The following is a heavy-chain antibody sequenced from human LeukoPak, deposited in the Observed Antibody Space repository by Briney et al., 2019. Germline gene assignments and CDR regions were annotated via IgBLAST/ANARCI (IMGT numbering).Heavy chain of an antibody. CDR2: INHSGST. Sequence: SETLSLTCAVYGGSFSGYYWSWIRQAPGKGLEWIGEINHSGSTNYNPSLKSRVTISVDTSKNQFSLKLSSVTAADTAVYYCARELEFDRNWFDPWGQGTLVTVSS. D-gene: IGHD1-1*01. J-gene: IGHJ5*02. V-gene: IGHV4-34*01. CDR1: GGSFSGYY. CDR3: ARELEFDRNWFDP.